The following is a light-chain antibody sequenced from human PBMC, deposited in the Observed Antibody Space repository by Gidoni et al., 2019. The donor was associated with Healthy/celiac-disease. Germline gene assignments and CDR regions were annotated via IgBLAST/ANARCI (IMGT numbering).Light chain of an antibody. CDR3: QQSYSTPPIT. J-gene: IGKJ5*01. CDR1: QSISSF. Sequence: DIQMTQPPSSLSASVGDRVTITCRASQSISSFLNWYQQKPGKAPKLLIYAASSLQSGVPSRFSGSGSGTDFTITISSLQPEDFATYYCQQSYSTPPITFGQGTRLEIK. V-gene: IGKV1-39*01. CDR2: AAS.